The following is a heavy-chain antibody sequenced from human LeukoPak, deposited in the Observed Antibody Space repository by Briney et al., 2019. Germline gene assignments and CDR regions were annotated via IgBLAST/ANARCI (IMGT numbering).Heavy chain of an antibody. V-gene: IGHV3-23*01. J-gene: IGHJ4*02. CDR1: GFTFSSYA. CDR2: ISGSGGST. D-gene: IGHD2-2*01. Sequence: GGSLRLSCAASGFTFSSYAMRWVRQAPGKGGEWVSAISGSGGSTYYADSVKGGFTISTDNSNNTLYLQMNSLRAEDTAVYYCARGPAAPPFDYWGQGTLVTVSS. CDR3: ARGPAAPPFDY.